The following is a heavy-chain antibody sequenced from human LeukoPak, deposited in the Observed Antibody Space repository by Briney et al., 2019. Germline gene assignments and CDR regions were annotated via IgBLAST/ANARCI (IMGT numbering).Heavy chain of an antibody. D-gene: IGHD1-26*01. CDR1: GFIFSDHY. CDR2: TRNEANIYTT. V-gene: IGHV3-72*01. CDR3: ASPVGATTVRAFDI. Sequence: GGSLRLSCAASGFIFSDHYMDWVRQAPGKGLEWVGRTRNEANIYTTKYAASVKGRFTISRDDSKNSLYLQMNSLKTEDTAVYYCASPVGATTVRAFDIWAKGQWSPSLQ. J-gene: IGHJ3*02.